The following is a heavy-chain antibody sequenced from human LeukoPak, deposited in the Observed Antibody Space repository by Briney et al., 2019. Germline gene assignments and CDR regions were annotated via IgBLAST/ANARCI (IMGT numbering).Heavy chain of an antibody. V-gene: IGHV1-2*02. Sequence: ASVKVSCKASGYTFTGYYMHWVRQAPGQGLEWMGWINPNSGGKNYAQKFQGRVTMTRDTSISTAYMELSRLRSDDTAVYYCARVYIAAAGTHYYYYGMDVWGQGTTVTVSS. CDR2: INPNSGGK. D-gene: IGHD6-13*01. CDR1: GYTFTGYY. J-gene: IGHJ6*02. CDR3: ARVYIAAAGTHYYYYGMDV.